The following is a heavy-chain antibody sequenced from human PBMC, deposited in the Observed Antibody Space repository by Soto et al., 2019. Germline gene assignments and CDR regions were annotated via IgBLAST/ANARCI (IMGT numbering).Heavy chain of an antibody. CDR1: GYTFTGYY. V-gene: IGHV1-2*04. Sequence: GASVKVSCKASGYTFTGYYMHWVRQAPGQGLEWMGWINPNSGGTNHAQKFQGWVTMTRDTSISTAYMELSRLRSDDTAVYYCARDLRGGYSYGYFEAGFDYWGQGTLLTVSS. CDR3: ARDLRGGYSYGYFEAGFDY. J-gene: IGHJ4*02. D-gene: IGHD5-18*01. CDR2: INPNSGGT.